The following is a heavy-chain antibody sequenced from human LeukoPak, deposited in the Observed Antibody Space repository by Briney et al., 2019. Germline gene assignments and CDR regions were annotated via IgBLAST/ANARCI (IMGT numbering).Heavy chain of an antibody. V-gene: IGHV3-7*01. D-gene: IGHD2-2*02. CDR2: ISQDRSEK. Sequence: PGGSLRLSCAASGFTFSAYNMNWVRQVPGKGLEWVANISQDRSEKSYVDSVKGRFTISRDNAKNSLYLQMNSLRAEDTAVYYCARDHRSSSSCYTYYGMELWGQGTTVTVSS. CDR3: ARDHRSSSSCYTYYGMEL. J-gene: IGHJ6*02. CDR1: GFTFSAYN.